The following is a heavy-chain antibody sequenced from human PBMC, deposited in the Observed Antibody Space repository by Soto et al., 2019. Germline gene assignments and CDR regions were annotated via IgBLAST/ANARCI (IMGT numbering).Heavy chain of an antibody. V-gene: IGHV3-23*01. CDR2: ISGSGDRT. CDR3: AKGRRDDVLTGFYLTYFDY. CDR1: GFTFSNYA. D-gene: IGHD3-9*01. Sequence: EVQLLESGGGLVQPGGSLRLSCAASGFTFSNYAMSWVRQAPGKGLKWVLSISGSGDRTFSADTLKGRFAISRANSRNMLFLQISSLRADDPAVYYCAKGRRDDVLTGFYLTYFDYWGQGTQVTVPS. J-gene: IGHJ4*02.